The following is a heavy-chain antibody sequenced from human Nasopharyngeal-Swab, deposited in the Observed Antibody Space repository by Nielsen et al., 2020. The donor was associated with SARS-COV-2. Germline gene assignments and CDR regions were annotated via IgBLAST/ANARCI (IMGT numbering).Heavy chain of an antibody. CDR3: ARDRITIFGVEKPFDY. V-gene: IGHV3-21*01. CDR2: ISSSSSYI. Sequence: GESLKISCAASGFTFSSYSMNWARQAPGKGLEWVSSISSSSSYIYYADSVKGRFTISRDNAKNSLYLQMNSLRAEDTAVYYCARDRITIFGVEKPFDYWGQGTLVTVSS. J-gene: IGHJ4*02. D-gene: IGHD3-3*01. CDR1: GFTFSSYS.